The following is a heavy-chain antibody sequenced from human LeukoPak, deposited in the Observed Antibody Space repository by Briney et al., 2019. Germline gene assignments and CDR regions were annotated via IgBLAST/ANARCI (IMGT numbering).Heavy chain of an antibody. J-gene: IGHJ6*02. Sequence: GGSLRLSCAASGFTFSSYGMRWVRQAPGKGLEWVAVICYDGSNKYYADSVKGRFTISRDNSKNTLYLQMNSLRAEDTAVYYCARTPIRYCSGGSCYWYGMDVWGQGTTVTVSS. CDR3: ARTPIRYCSGGSCYWYGMDV. D-gene: IGHD2-15*01. V-gene: IGHV3-33*01. CDR1: GFTFSSYG. CDR2: ICYDGSNK.